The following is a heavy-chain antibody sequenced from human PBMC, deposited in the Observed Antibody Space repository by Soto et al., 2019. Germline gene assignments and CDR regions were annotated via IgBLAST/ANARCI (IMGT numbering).Heavy chain of an antibody. D-gene: IGHD6-13*01. CDR3: ARGLLGSSWAWDAFDI. J-gene: IGHJ3*02. V-gene: IGHV3-48*01. Sequence: GGSLRLSCAASGFTFSSYSMNWVRQAPGKGLEWVSYISSSSSTIYYADSVKGRFTISRDNAKNSLYLQMNSLRAEDTAVYYCARGLLGSSWAWDAFDIWGQGTMVTVSS. CDR2: ISSSSSTI. CDR1: GFTFSSYS.